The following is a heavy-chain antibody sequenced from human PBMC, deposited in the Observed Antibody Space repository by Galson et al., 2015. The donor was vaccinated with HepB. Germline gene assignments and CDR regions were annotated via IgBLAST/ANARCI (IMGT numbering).Heavy chain of an antibody. CDR2: ISGSGGVT. CDR3: AKPIVGATHGAFDI. Sequence: SLRLSCAASGFTFSNYVINWVRQAPGKGLEWVSAISGSGGVTYYADSVKGRFTISRDNSKNTLYLQMNSLRVDDAAVYYCAKPIVGATHGAFDIWGLGTMVTVSS. V-gene: IGHV3-23*01. J-gene: IGHJ3*02. D-gene: IGHD1-26*01. CDR1: GFTFSNYV.